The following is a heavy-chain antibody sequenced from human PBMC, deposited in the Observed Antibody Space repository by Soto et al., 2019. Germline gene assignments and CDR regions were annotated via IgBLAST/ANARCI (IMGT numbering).Heavy chain of an antibody. D-gene: IGHD2-2*01. V-gene: IGHV4-30-4*01. CDR1: GGSISSGDYY. Sequence: LSLTCTVSGGSISSGDYYWSWIRQPPGKGLEWIGYIYYSGSTYYNPSLKSRVTISVDTSKNQFSLKLSSVTAADTAVYYCARIDIVVVPAATHFDYWGQGTLVTVSS. CDR3: ARIDIVVVPAATHFDY. J-gene: IGHJ4*02. CDR2: IYYSGST.